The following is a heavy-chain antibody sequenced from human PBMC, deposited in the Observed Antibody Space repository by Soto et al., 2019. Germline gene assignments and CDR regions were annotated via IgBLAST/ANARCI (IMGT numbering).Heavy chain of an antibody. V-gene: IGHV4-34*01. CDR2: INHSGST. Sequence: QVRLQQWGAGLLKPSETLPLTCAVYGGSFSDYYWSWIRQPPGKGLEWIGEINHSGSTNYNPSPKRRDTLSVDPSKNHSSLKLNAVTAADTAVYYCAREVPSRYFDLWGRGTPVTVSS. CDR3: AREVPSRYFDL. J-gene: IGHJ2*01. D-gene: IGHD1-1*01. CDR1: GGSFSDYY.